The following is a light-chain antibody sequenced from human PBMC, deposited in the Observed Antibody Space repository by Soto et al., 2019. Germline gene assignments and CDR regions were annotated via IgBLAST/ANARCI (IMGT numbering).Light chain of an antibody. V-gene: IGLV1-44*01. CDR1: SSNIGTNT. CDR2: SND. CDR3: ATWDDSLNGPV. J-gene: IGLJ3*02. Sequence: QSVLTQPPSASATPGQRVTISCSGSSSNIGTNTVNWYQQLPGTAPKLLIYSNDHRPSGVPDRFSGSKSGTSASLAISGRQSEDEADYSCATWDDSLNGPVFGGGTKLTVL.